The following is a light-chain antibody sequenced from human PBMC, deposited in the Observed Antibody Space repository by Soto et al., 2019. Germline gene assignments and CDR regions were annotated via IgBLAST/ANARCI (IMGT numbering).Light chain of an antibody. J-gene: IGLJ1*01. V-gene: IGLV2-14*03. CDR3: SSYTSSSSYV. Sequence: QSALTQPASVSDSPGQSITISCIGTSSDIGGFNHVSWHQQHPGKAPKLIIYDVSNRPSGVSNRFSGSKTGNTASLVISGLQAEDEADYYCSSYTSSSSYVFGSGTKLTV. CDR2: DVS. CDR1: SSDIGGFNH.